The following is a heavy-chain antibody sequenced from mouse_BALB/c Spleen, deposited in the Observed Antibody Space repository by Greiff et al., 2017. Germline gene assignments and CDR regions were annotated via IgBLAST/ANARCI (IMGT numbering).Heavy chain of an antibody. CDR3: ASSNYWYFDV. Sequence: VQLQQSGAELVKPGASVKLSCTASGFNIKDTYMHWVKQRPEQGLEWIGRIDPANGNTKYDPKFQGKATITADTSSNTAYLQLSSLTSEDTAVYYCASSNYWYFDVWGAGTTVTVSS. D-gene: IGHD2-5*01. CDR1: GFNIKDTY. CDR2: IDPANGNT. J-gene: IGHJ1*01. V-gene: IGHV14-3*02.